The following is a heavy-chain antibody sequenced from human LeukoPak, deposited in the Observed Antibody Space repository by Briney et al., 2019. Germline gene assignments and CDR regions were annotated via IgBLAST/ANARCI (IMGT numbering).Heavy chain of an antibody. J-gene: IGHJ4*02. D-gene: IGHD5-12*01. CDR3: VRSSGYDRFDY. CDR2: INPKNGGT. CDR1: GYTFTGYF. Sequence: GASVKVSCKASGYTFTGYFMHWVRQAPGQGLEWMGWINPKNGGTKYAQNFQGRVIMTRDTSISTAYMELTMRSDDTAVYYYVRSSGYDRFDYWGQGTLVTVSS. V-gene: IGHV1-2*02.